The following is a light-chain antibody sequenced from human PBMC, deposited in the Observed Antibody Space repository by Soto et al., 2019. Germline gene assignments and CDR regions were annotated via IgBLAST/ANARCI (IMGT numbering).Light chain of an antibody. Sequence: QSVLTQPASVSGSPGQSITISCTGTSNDVGGYNYVSWYQQHPDTAPKLIIYDVRYRPSGVSNRFSGSKSGNTTSLTISGLQAEDEADYYCSAYTSSSTPYVFGSGTKVTVL. CDR3: SAYTSSSTPYV. J-gene: IGLJ1*01. V-gene: IGLV2-14*03. CDR1: SNDVGGYNY. CDR2: DVR.